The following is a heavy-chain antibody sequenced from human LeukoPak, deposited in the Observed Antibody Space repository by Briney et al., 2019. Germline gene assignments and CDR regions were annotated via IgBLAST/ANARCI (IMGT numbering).Heavy chain of an antibody. D-gene: IGHD2-2*01. CDR2: IYYSGST. CDR3: ARGGIVVVPAAPDDAFDI. V-gene: IGHV4-59*01. Sequence: SETLSLTCTVSGGSISSYYWSRIRQPPGKGLEWIGYIYYSGSTNYNPSLKSRVTISVDTSKNQFSLKLSSVTAADTAVYYCARGGIVVVPAAPDDAFDIWGQGTMVTVSS. J-gene: IGHJ3*02. CDR1: GGSISSYY.